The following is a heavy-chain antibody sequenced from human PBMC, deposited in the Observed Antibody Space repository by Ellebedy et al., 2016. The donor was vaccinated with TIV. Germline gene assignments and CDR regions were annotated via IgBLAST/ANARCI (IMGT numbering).Heavy chain of an antibody. CDR3: ARGRTYYDFWSGYLGTCDY. CDR2: INHSGST. CDR1: GGSFSGYY. Sequence: MPSETLSLTCAVYGGSFSGYYWSWIRQPPGKGLEWIGEINHSGSTNYNPSLKSRVTISVDTSKNQFSLKLSSVTAADTAVYYCARGRTYYDFWSGYLGTCDYWGQGTLVTVSS. D-gene: IGHD3-3*01. J-gene: IGHJ4*02. V-gene: IGHV4-34*01.